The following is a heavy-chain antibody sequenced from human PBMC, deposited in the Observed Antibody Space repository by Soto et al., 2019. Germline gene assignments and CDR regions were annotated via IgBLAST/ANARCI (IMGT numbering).Heavy chain of an antibody. J-gene: IGHJ4*02. CDR1: GFTFSSYS. CDR3: TRLAGGSWTTVTTSFDY. D-gene: IGHD4-4*01. CDR2: ISSSSSYI. Sequence: GXSRRLSGAASGFTFSSYSMNRVRQAPVKGPEWVSSISSSSSYIYYADSVKGRFTISRDESKNTAYLQMNSLKTEDTAVYYCTRLAGGSWTTVTTSFDYWGQGTLVTVSS. V-gene: IGHV3-21*04.